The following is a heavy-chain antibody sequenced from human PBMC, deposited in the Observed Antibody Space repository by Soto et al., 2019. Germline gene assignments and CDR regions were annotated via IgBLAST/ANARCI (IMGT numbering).Heavy chain of an antibody. CDR3: ASRALDSSGYYFDY. Sequence: GASLKVSCKASGGTFSSYAISWVRQAPGQGLEWMGGIIPTFGTANYAQKFQGRVTITADESTSTAYMELSSLRSEDTAVYYCASRALDSSGYYFDYWGQGXLVTVYS. D-gene: IGHD3-22*01. CDR1: GGTFSSYA. J-gene: IGHJ4*02. CDR2: IIPTFGTA. V-gene: IGHV1-69*13.